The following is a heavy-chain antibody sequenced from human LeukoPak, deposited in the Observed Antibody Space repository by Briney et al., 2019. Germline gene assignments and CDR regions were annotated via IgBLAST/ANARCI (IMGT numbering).Heavy chain of an antibody. CDR3: MAESSTSLEGY. CDR2: IKEDGNAK. Sequence: RSGGSLRLSCAACGFTFSRHRMDWVRQARGEGLEWVANIKEDGNAKENVACAKGRFTISRDNAKNSLHLQMNSLRAEDTAVYYCMAESSTSLEGYWGQATLVTVSS. V-gene: IGHV3-7*01. CDR1: GFTFSRHR. J-gene: IGHJ4*02. D-gene: IGHD6-19*01.